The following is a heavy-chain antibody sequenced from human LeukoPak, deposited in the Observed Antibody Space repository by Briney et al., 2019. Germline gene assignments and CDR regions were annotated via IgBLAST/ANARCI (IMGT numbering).Heavy chain of an antibody. J-gene: IGHJ4*02. CDR2: VSISSTST. CDR3: ARDHNCALDY. D-gene: IGHD2-21*01. V-gene: IGHV3-48*02. CDR1: GFSFSSYS. Sequence: PGGSLRLSCAASGFSFSSYSMNWVRQAPGKGLEWVSYVSISSTSTQYADSVKGRFTISRDNAKNSLYLQMNSLRDEDTAVYYCARDHNCALDYWGQGTLVTVSS.